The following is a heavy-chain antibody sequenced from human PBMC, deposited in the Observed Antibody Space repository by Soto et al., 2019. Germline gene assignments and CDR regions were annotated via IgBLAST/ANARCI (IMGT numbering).Heavy chain of an antibody. V-gene: IGHV1-18*01. CDR1: GYTFTNFG. Sequence: QVQLVQSGAEVKKPGASVKVSCKASGYTFTNFGISWVRQAPGQGLEWMGWISAYNGNTNYAQKLQGRVTMTPDTSTSAAYMEVRSLRFDDTAVYYLARGGTPIDCWGQGTMVTVSS. CDR2: ISAYNGNT. CDR3: ARGGTPIDC. J-gene: IGHJ4*02. D-gene: IGHD3-16*01.